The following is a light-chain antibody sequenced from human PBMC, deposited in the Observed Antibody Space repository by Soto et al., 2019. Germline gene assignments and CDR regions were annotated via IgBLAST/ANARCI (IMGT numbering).Light chain of an antibody. CDR3: NSYSSSSTLCV. Sequence: QSALTQPASVSGSPGQSITISCTGTSSDIGGSNYVSWYQQHPGKAPKLMIYDVSTRPSGVSNRFSGSKSGNTASLTISALQAEDEADYYCNSYSSSSTLCVFGFGTKVTVL. V-gene: IGLV2-14*03. J-gene: IGLJ1*01. CDR1: SSDIGGSNY. CDR2: DVS.